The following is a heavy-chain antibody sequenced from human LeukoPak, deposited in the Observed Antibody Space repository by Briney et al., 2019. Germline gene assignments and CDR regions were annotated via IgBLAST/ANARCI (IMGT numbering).Heavy chain of an antibody. CDR2: IDYSSNYI. D-gene: IGHD6-13*01. Sequence: GGSLRLSCAASGFSFSSYSMNWARQAPGKGLEWVSSIDYSSNYIYTADSVKGRFTTSRDNAKNSLDLQMNSLKAEDTAVYYCATPAAGPGAEYSQYWGQGTLVIVSS. J-gene: IGHJ1*01. CDR3: ATPAAGPGAEYSQY. CDR1: GFSFSSYS. V-gene: IGHV3-21*01.